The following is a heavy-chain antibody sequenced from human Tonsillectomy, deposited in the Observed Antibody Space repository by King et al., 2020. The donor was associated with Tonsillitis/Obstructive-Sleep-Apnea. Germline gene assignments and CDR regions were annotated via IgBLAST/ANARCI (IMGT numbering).Heavy chain of an antibody. J-gene: IGHJ4*02. Sequence: VQLQQWGAGLLKPSETLSLTCAVYGGSFSGYYWSWIRQPPGKGLEWIGEINHSGSTNYNPSLKSRVTISVDTSKNQFSLKLSSVTAADTAVYYCASISGGKNPFDYWGQGTLVTVSS. CDR2: INHSGST. CDR3: ASISGGKNPFDY. V-gene: IGHV4-34*01. CDR1: GGSFSGYY. D-gene: IGHD2-15*01.